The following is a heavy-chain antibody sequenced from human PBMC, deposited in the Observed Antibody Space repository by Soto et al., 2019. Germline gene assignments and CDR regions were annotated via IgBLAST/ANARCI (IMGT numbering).Heavy chain of an antibody. D-gene: IGHD6-19*01. J-gene: IGHJ6*02. CDR1: GVSISSSNL. Sequence: AETLSLTCAVSGVSISSSNLWWWVRQPPGKGLEWTGEIYHSGSTNYNPSLKSRVTISVDKSKNQLSLKLNSVTAADTAVYYCGLVAGTFDYYYYYGMDVWGQGTTVTVSS. CDR3: GLVAGTFDYYYYYGMDV. V-gene: IGHV4-4*02. CDR2: IYHSGST.